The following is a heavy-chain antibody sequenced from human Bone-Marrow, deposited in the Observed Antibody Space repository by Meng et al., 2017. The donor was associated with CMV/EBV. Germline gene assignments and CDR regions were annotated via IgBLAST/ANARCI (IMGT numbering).Heavy chain of an antibody. CDR3: ARARSYGMDV. V-gene: IGHV3-21*01. CDR2: ISSSSSYI. CDR1: GYTFSSYG. J-gene: IGHJ6*02. Sequence: SCKASGYTFSSYGISWVRQAPGKGLEWVSSISSSSSYIYYADSVKGRFTISRDNAKNSLYLQMNSLRAEDTAVYYCARARSYGMDVWGQGTTVTVSS.